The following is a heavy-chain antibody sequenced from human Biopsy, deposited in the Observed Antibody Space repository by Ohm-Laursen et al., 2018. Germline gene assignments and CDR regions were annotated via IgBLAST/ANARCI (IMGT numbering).Heavy chain of an antibody. CDR1: GHSVRSGYY. CDR2: IFQNGYT. CDR3: ARVGSGWAPFDK. J-gene: IGHJ4*02. D-gene: IGHD6-19*01. V-gene: IGHV4-38-2*01. Sequence: GTLSLTWAVSGHSVRSGYYWGWIRQPPGKGLEWIGSIFQNGYTYYNPSLETRVTISVDTSKDQFSLKLTSVAAADTAVYYCARVGSGWAPFDKWGPGTLVTVSS.